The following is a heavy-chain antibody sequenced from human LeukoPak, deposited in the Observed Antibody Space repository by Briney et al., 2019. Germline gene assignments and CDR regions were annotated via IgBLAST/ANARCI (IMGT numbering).Heavy chain of an antibody. V-gene: IGHV4-38-2*02. D-gene: IGHD6-25*01. CDR2: IYHSAST. Sequence: SETLSLTCTVSGYSIRSGYYWVWIRPPPGKGLEGIGRIYHSASTSYNPSLKSLLTISVDTSKNQFSLKLTSVTAADTAVYYCARDWDSFSGGWYDPWGQGTLVIVSS. J-gene: IGHJ5*02. CDR3: ARDWDSFSGGWYDP. CDR1: GYSIRSGYY.